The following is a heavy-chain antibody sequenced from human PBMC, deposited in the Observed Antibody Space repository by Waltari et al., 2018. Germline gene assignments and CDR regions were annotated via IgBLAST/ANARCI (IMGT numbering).Heavy chain of an antibody. CDR2: ISSSGSTI. J-gene: IGHJ5*02. CDR3: AREGWELLRWFDP. D-gene: IGHD3-10*01. CDR1: GFTFSSYE. V-gene: IGHV3-48*03. Sequence: EVQLVESGGGLVQPGGSLRLSCAASGFTFSSYEMNWVRQAPGKGLEWVSYISSSGSTIYYADSVKGRFTISRDNAKNSLYLQMNSQRAEDTAVYYCAREGWELLRWFDPWGQGTLVTVSS.